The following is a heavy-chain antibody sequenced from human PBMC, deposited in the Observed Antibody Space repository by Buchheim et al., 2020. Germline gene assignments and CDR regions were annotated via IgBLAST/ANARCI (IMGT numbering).Heavy chain of an antibody. CDR3: ATCSGGSCYRHPLDY. J-gene: IGHJ4*02. Sequence: QVHLVQSGTEVKNPRASVKVSCKASGYTFTNSVHWVRQAPGQSLEWMGWINVADGNTKYSQKFKGRVTLTRDKSANSAYVEVSSLTSDDTAMYYCATCSGGSCYRHPLDYCGRGTL. D-gene: IGHD2-15*01. CDR2: INVADGNT. CDR1: GYTFTNS. V-gene: IGHV1-3*01.